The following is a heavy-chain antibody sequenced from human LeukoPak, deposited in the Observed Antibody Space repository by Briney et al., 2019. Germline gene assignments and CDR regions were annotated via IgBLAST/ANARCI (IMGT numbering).Heavy chain of an antibody. CDR2: IYYSGST. D-gene: IGHD3-22*01. J-gene: IGHJ4*02. Sequence: SETLSLTCTVSGGSISSSSYYWGWIRQPPGKGLEWIGSIYYSGSTYYNPSLKSRVTISVDTSKNQFSLKLSSVTAADTAVYYCARRGHSSGYADYWGQGTLVTVSS. V-gene: IGHV4-39*01. CDR3: ARRGHSSGYADY. CDR1: GGSISSSSYY.